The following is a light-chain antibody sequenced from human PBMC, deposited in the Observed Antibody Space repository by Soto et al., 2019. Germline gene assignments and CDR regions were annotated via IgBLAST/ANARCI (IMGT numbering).Light chain of an antibody. CDR3: TSYTGNTLVV. J-gene: IGLJ2*01. CDR1: SSDVGAYNF. Sequence: QSVLTQLPSASGSPGQSVTISCTGTSSDVGAYNFVSWYQQYPGKAPRLLIYELTKRPSGVPDRFSGSRSGNTPSLTVSGLQTEDEADYYCTSYTGNTLVVFGGGTKVTVL. V-gene: IGLV2-8*01. CDR2: ELT.